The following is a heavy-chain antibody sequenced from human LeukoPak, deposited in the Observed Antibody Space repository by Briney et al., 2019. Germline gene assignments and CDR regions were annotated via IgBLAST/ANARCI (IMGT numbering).Heavy chain of an antibody. D-gene: IGHD4-11*01. CDR2: INPKSGDT. CDR1: GYTFTGYQ. CDR3: ARGTTVIPYYYYYMDV. Sequence: GASVKVSCKASGYTFTGYQIQWARQAPGQGLEWMGWINPKSGDTKYAQSFQGRVIMTRDTSISTAYMELSSLRSDDTAVYYCARGTTVIPYYYYYMDVWGDGTTVTVSS. V-gene: IGHV1-2*02. J-gene: IGHJ6*03.